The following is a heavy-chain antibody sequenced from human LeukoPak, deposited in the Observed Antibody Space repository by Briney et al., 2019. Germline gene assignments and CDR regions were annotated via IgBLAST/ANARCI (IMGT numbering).Heavy chain of an antibody. D-gene: IGHD3-16*01. J-gene: IGHJ4*02. Sequence: GGSLRLSCAASGFSFSTYWMLWVRQVPGKGPEWVSHITPDGSSTNYSDSVKGRFTISRDNAKNTLYLQMNSLRAEDTAVYYCSSQISRGGNWGQGTLVTVSS. CDR3: SSQISRGGN. CDR2: ITPDGSST. CDR1: GFSFSTYW. V-gene: IGHV3-74*01.